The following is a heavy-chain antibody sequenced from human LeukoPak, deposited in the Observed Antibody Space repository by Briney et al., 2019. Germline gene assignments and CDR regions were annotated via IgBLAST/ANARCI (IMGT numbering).Heavy chain of an antibody. CDR1: GFTFSTYG. CDR3: AKDLGGQWLVFWFDP. V-gene: IGHV3-33*06. J-gene: IGHJ5*02. CDR2: IWYDGSNK. Sequence: GGSLRLSCAASGFTFSTYGMHWVRQAPGKGLEWVAVIWYDGSNKYYADSVKGRFTISRDNSKNTLYLQMNSLRAEDTAVYYCAKDLGGQWLVFWFDPWGQGTLVTVFS. D-gene: IGHD6-19*01.